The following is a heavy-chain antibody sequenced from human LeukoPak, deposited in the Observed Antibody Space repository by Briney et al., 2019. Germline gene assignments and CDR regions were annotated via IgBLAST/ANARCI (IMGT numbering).Heavy chain of an antibody. D-gene: IGHD3-10*01. Sequence: PGGSLRLSCVASGFTFSNYAMHWVRQAPGKGLEWVAVISYEGSSKYYADSVKGRFTISRDNSKNTLHLQMDSLRDEDTAVYYCASPKRGDAILPDHWGQGTLVTVS. J-gene: IGHJ5*02. CDR2: ISYEGSSK. CDR3: ASPKRGDAILPDH. CDR1: GFTFSNYA. V-gene: IGHV3-30*04.